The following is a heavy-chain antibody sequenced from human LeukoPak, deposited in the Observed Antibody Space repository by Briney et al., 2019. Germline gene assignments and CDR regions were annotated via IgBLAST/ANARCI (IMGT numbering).Heavy chain of an antibody. Sequence: PSETLSLTCSVSGGSISSSSYYWGWIRQPPGKGLEWVGSIYYTGGTYYNPSLKSRVTISVDTSKNQLSLKLGSVTAADTAVYYCAKDSSSWIDAFDIWGHGTMVTVSS. J-gene: IGHJ3*02. CDR1: GGSISSSSYY. V-gene: IGHV4-39*07. CDR2: IYYTGGT. CDR3: AKDSSSWIDAFDI. D-gene: IGHD6-13*01.